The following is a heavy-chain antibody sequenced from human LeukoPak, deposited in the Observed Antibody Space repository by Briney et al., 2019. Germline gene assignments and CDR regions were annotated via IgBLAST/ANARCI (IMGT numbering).Heavy chain of an antibody. V-gene: IGHV6-1*01. D-gene: IGHD6-19*01. Sequence: SQTLSLTCAISGDSVSSNSAAWNWIRQSPSRALEWLGRTYYRSKWYNDYAVSVKSRITINPDTSKNQFSLQLNSVTPEDTAVYSCASAIGWYGLKGLYYFDYWGQGTLVTVSS. CDR3: ASAIGWYGLKGLYYFDY. J-gene: IGHJ4*02. CDR2: TYYRSKWYN. CDR1: GDSVSSNSAA.